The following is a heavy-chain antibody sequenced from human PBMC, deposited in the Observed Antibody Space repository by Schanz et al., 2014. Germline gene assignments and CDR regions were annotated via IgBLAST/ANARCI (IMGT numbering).Heavy chain of an antibody. CDR2: MNESHSTI. Sequence: EVQLLESGGGLVQPGGSLRLSCSASGFIFSDYYMGWVRQARGMGLEWVSTMNESHSTIYYADSVRGRFTISRDNAENTLFLQMNSLRAEDTSVCVCVSQTGSPNYWGQGTLVTVSS. CDR3: VSQTGSPNY. J-gene: IGHJ4*02. CDR1: GFIFSDYY. D-gene: IGHD6-13*01. V-gene: IGHV3-23*01.